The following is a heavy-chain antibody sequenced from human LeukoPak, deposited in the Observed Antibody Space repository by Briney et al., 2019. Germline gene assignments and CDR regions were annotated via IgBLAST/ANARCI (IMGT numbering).Heavy chain of an antibody. V-gene: IGHV4-34*01. CDR2: INHSGST. Sequence: SETLSLTCTVSGGSISSYYWSWIRQPPGKGLEWIGEINHSGSTNYNPSLKSRVTISVDTSKNQFSLKLSSVTAADTAVYYCARSVKYFQHWGQGTLVTVSS. J-gene: IGHJ1*01. CDR3: ARSVKYFQH. CDR1: GGSISSYY. D-gene: IGHD4-17*01.